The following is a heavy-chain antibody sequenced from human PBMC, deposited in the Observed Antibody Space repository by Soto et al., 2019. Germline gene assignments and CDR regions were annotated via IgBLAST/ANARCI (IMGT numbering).Heavy chain of an antibody. D-gene: IGHD3-16*01. CDR1: GFTVNTNY. Sequence: DVQLVESGGGLVQPGGSLRLSCAASGFTVNTNYISWVRQGPGKGLEWVSVIYSGGSTYNTDSVKGRFSISRDNFKNTVYLQMNNLRVEDTAVYYCARGSGGRWLPLDYWGQGTLVTVSS. V-gene: IGHV3-66*01. CDR3: ARGSGGRWLPLDY. J-gene: IGHJ4*02. CDR2: IYSGGST.